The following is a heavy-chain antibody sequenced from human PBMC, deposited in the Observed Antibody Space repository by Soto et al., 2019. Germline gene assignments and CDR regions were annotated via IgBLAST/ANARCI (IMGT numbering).Heavy chain of an antibody. CDR2: ISAYNGNT. J-gene: IGHJ4*02. CDR1: GYTFTSYG. D-gene: IGHD3-22*01. Sequence: ASVKVSCKASGYTFTSYGISWVRQAPGQGLEWMGWISAYNGNTNYAQKLQGRVTMTTDTSTSTAYMELRSLRSDDTAVYYCARVESYYDSSGYLRFWEFDYWGQGTLVTVSS. CDR3: ARVESYYDSSGYLRFWEFDY. V-gene: IGHV1-18*01.